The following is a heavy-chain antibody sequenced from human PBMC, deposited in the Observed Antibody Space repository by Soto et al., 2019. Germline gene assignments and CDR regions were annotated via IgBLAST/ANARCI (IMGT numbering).Heavy chain of an antibody. V-gene: IGHV4-39*01. CDR3: ARHGMGATRYYFDY. J-gene: IGHJ4*02. CDR1: GGSISSSSYY. CDR2: IYYSGST. Sequence: PSETLSLTCTVSGGSISSSSYYGGWIRQPPGKGLEWIGSIYYSGSTYYNPSLKSRVTISVDTSKNQFSLKLSSVTAADTAVYYCARHGMGATRYYFDYWGQGTLVTVSS. D-gene: IGHD1-26*01.